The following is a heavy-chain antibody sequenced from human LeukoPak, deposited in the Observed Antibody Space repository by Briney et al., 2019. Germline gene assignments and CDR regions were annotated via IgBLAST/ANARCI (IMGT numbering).Heavy chain of an antibody. Sequence: GPSLTISCKGSGYSFTSYSIGWVRQMPVKVLVCMGIIYPGDSDTRYSPSFQGQVTISADKSISTAYLQWSSLKASDTAMYYCARRGKDGFDPWSQGTLVTVSS. D-gene: IGHD3-16*01. V-gene: IGHV5-51*01. J-gene: IGHJ5*02. CDR3: ARRGKDGFDP. CDR1: GYSFTSYS. CDR2: IYPGDSDT.